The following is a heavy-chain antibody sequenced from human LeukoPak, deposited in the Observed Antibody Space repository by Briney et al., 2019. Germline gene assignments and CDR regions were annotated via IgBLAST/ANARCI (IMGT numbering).Heavy chain of an antibody. Sequence: SVKVSCKASGGTFSRYAISWVRQAPGQGLEWMGGIIPIFGTTNYAQKFQGRVTITADESTSTAYMELSSLRSEDTAVYYCARDQVETAMALNWYFDLWGRGTLVTVSS. CDR2: IIPIFGTT. J-gene: IGHJ2*01. D-gene: IGHD5-18*01. CDR3: ARDQVETAMALNWYFDL. CDR1: GGTFSRYA. V-gene: IGHV1-69*13.